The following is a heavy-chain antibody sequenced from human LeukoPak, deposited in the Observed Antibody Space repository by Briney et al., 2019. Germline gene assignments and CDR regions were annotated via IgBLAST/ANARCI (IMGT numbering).Heavy chain of an antibody. Sequence: SETLSLTCTVSGGSVSSGSYYWSWIRQPPGKGLEWMGYIYYTGGTNYNPSLKSRVTISLDTSKNQFSLKLNSVTAADTAVYYCARDWTGGDYGLDYWGQGTLVTVPS. CDR3: ARDWTGGDYGLDY. J-gene: IGHJ4*02. CDR2: IYYTGGT. D-gene: IGHD4-17*01. V-gene: IGHV4-61*01. CDR1: GGSVSSGSYY.